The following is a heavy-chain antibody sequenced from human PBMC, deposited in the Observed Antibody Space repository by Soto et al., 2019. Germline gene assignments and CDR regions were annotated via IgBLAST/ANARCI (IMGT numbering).Heavy chain of an antibody. CDR3: ARDNGGYCSGCIFYRLQPHRDGMDG. V-gene: IGHV1-3*01. D-gene: IGHD2-15*01. J-gene: IGHJ6*02. CDR2: INAGNGNT. Sequence: ASVKVSCKASGYTFTSYAMHWVRQAPGQRLEWMGWINAGNGNTKYSQKFQGRVTITRDTSASTAYMELSSLRSEDAAVYYCARDNGGYCSGCIFYRLQPHRDGMDGCGQGNTVTVSS. CDR1: GYTFTSYA.